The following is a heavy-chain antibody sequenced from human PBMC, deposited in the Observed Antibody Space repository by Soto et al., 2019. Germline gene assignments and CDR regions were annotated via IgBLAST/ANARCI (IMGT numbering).Heavy chain of an antibody. CDR2: IYPGDSDT. Sequence: PVVLMQDSWKGAWYSFTNYWIGWVRQKPGKGLEWMGIIYPGDSDTRYSPSFQGQVTISADKSISTAYLQWSSLKASDTAMYYCARPSRSSSSWDTHYFDYWGQGTLVTVSS. CDR1: WYSFTNYW. D-gene: IGHD6-13*01. V-gene: IGHV5-51*01. CDR3: ARPSRSSSSWDTHYFDY. J-gene: IGHJ4*02.